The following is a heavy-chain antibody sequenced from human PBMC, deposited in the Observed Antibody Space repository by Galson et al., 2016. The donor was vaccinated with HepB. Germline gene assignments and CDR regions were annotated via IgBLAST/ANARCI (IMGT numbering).Heavy chain of an antibody. Sequence: PALVKPTQTLTLTCSFSGFSLTTFGEGVGWLRQPPGKPLEWLALIYWDDDTRYSPSLKSRLTLTKDTSKNQVVLSVTNMDALDTATYYCARSDRYFFDYWGQGTLVTVSS. CDR3: ARSDRYFFDY. V-gene: IGHV2-5*02. CDR2: IYWDDDT. CDR1: GFSLTTFGEG. J-gene: IGHJ4*02. D-gene: IGHD1-14*01.